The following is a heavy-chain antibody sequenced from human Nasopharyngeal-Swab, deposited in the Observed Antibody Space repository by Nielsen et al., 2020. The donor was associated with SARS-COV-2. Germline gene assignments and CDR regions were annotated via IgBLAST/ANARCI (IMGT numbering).Heavy chain of an antibody. V-gene: IGHV3-74*01. J-gene: IGHJ4*02. CDR2: INSDGSST. CDR3: ARMDFIASRDY. Sequence: GGSLRLSCAASGFTFSSYWMHWVRQVPGKGLVWVSGINSDGSSTSYADSVKGRFTISRDNAKNTLYLQMNSLRAEDTAVYYCARMDFIASRDYWGQGTLVTVSS. CDR1: GFTFSSYW. D-gene: IGHD6-13*01.